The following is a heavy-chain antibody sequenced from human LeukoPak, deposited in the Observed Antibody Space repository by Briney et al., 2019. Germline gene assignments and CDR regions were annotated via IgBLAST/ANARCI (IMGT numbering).Heavy chain of an antibody. V-gene: IGHV3-49*04. CDR1: GFTFGDYA. Sequence: GGSLRLSCTVSGFTFGDYAMSWVRQAPGKGREGVGFIRSKDYGGTAEYAASVKGRFTISRDDSKSIAYLQMSSLKTEDTAVYYCALASSSYYYYYMDVWGKGTTVTVSS. CDR2: IRSKDYGGTA. J-gene: IGHJ6*03. D-gene: IGHD6-6*01. CDR3: ALASSSYYYYYMDV.